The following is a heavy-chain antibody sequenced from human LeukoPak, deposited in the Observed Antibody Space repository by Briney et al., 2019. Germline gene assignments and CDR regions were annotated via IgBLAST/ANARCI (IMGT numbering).Heavy chain of an antibody. V-gene: IGHV4-31*03. CDR1: GGSISSGGYY. Sequence: SETLSLTCTVSGGSISSGGYYWSWIRQHPGKGLEWIGYIYYSGSTYYNPSLKSRVTISVDTSKNQFSLKLSSVTAADTAVYYCARGPYSSSHAFDIWGQGTMVTVSS. CDR3: ARGPYSSSHAFDI. J-gene: IGHJ3*02. CDR2: IYYSGST. D-gene: IGHD6-13*01.